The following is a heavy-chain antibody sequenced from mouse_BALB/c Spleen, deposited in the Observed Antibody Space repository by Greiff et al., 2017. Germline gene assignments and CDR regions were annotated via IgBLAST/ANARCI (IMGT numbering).Heavy chain of an antibody. CDR1: GFTFRSYS. D-gene: IGHD1-3*01. V-gene: IGHV5-6-5*01. CDR2: ISSGGST. CDR3: ARGSGVFAY. J-gene: IGHJ3*01. Sequence: EVKLMESGGGLVKPGGSLKLSCAASGFTFRSYSMSWVRQTPEKRLEWVASISSGGSTYYPDSVKGRFTISRDNARNILYLQMSSLRSEDTAMYYCARGSGVFAYWGQGTLVTVSA.